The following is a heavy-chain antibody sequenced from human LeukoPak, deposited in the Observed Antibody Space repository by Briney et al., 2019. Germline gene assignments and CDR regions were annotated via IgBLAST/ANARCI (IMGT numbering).Heavy chain of an antibody. CDR2: IYYTGST. J-gene: IGHJ4*02. D-gene: IGHD6-13*01. CDR3: ARGAAARPDFDY. Sequence: PSETLSLTCTVSGDSVSSGGYYWVWIRQRPGKGLEWIGYIYYTGSTSYNPSLKSRLTIAVDTSKNQFSLKLSSVTAADTAVYYCARGAAARPDFDYWGQGTLVTVSS. V-gene: IGHV4-31*03. CDR1: GDSVSSGGYY.